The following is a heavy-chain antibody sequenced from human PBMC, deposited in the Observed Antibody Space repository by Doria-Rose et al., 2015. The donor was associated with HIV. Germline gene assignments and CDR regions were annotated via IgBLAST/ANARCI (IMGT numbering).Heavy chain of an antibody. CDR1: GVSLSSPGVG. Sequence: QITLKESGPVLVKPTETLTLTCTVSGVSLSSPGVGVSWIRQPPGKALEWLANNFSDDERSYKTSLKSRLAISRGTSQSQVVLTMTDMDPVDTATYYCARIKSSRWYHKYYFDFWGQGTLVIVSA. CDR3: ARIKSSRWYHKYYFDF. J-gene: IGHJ4*02. D-gene: IGHD6-13*01. CDR2: NFSDDER. V-gene: IGHV2-26*01.